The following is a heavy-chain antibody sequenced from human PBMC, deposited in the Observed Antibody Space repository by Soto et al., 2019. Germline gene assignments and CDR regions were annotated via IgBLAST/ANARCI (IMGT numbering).Heavy chain of an antibody. Sequence: AASVKVSCKASGRTFNNYAISWVRQAPGIGFEWLGVIIPIGGAPEHAQKFQGRVIISADESTNTAYMELSSLRSEDTAVYYCATNYYDGSGHYFIFEHWGQGTLVTVSS. CDR1: GRTFNNYA. CDR2: IIPIGGAP. CDR3: ATNYYDGSGHYFIFEH. V-gene: IGHV1-69*13. J-gene: IGHJ4*02. D-gene: IGHD3-22*01.